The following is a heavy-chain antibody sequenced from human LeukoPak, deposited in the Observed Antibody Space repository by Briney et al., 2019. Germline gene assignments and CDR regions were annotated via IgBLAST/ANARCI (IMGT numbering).Heavy chain of an antibody. CDR1: GFTFSSYA. CDR2: ISGSGGST. D-gene: IGHD2-15*01. CDR3: AQHSMFPSGGSGARDY. V-gene: IGHV3-23*01. J-gene: IGHJ4*02. Sequence: PGGSLRLSCAASGFTFSSYAMSWVRQAPGKGLEWVSAISGSGGSTYYADSVKGRFTISRDNSKNTLYLQMNSLRAEDTAVYYCAQHSMFPSGGSGARDYWGQGTLVTVSS.